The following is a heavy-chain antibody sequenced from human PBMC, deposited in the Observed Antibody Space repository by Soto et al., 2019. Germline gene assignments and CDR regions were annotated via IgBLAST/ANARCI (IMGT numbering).Heavy chain of an antibody. D-gene: IGHD6-19*01. CDR3: AKEAQYRSVWSEYYYMDV. V-gene: IGHV3-30*18. Sequence: PVGSLRLSCAASGFTFSSYGMHWGRQAPGKGLEWVAVISYDGSNEYYADSVKGRFTISRDNSKNTLYLQMNSLRAEDTAVYYCAKEAQYRSVWSEYYYMDVWGKGTTVTVSS. J-gene: IGHJ6*03. CDR2: ISYDGSNE. CDR1: GFTFSSYG.